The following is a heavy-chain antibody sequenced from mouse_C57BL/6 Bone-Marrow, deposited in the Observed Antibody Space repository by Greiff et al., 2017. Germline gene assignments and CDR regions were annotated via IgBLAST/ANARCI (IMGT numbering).Heavy chain of an antibody. CDR1: GYTFTDHT. CDR3: ARGGNFYYWYFDV. D-gene: IGHD2-1*01. J-gene: IGHJ1*03. Sequence: VQLQQSDAELVKPGASVKISCKVSGYTFTDHTIHWMKQRPEQGLEWIGYVYPRDGSTKYNEKFKGKATLTADKSSSTAYMQLNSLTSEDSAVXFCARGGNFYYWYFDVWGTGTTVTVSS. CDR2: VYPRDGST. V-gene: IGHV1-78*01.